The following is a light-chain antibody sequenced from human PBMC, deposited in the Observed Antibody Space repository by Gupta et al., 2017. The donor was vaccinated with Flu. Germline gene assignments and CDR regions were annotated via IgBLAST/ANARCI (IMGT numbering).Light chain of an antibody. Sequence: NFMLTQPHSVSESPGNTVTISCTRSSGSIASTYVQWYQQRPGSSPTTVIYEDTQRPSGVPDRFSGSIDSSSNSASLTISGLRTEDEADYYCQSYDSSIVLFGGGTKLTVL. V-gene: IGLV6-57*01. J-gene: IGLJ2*01. CDR3: QSYDSSIVL. CDR1: SGSIASTY. CDR2: EDT.